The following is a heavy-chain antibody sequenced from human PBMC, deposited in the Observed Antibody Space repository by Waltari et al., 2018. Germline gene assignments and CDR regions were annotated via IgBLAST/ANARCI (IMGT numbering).Heavy chain of an antibody. CDR3: AKDYIVVVTAPHY. D-gene: IGHD2-21*02. V-gene: IGHV3-23*01. CDR1: GFTFSSYA. Sequence: EVQLLESGGGLVQPGGSLRLSCAASGFTFSSYAMSWVRQAPGKGLECVSAISGSGGSTYYADSVKGRFTISRDNSKNTLYLQMNSLRAEDTAVYYCAKDYIVVVTAPHYWGQGTLVTVSS. CDR2: ISGSGGST. J-gene: IGHJ4*02.